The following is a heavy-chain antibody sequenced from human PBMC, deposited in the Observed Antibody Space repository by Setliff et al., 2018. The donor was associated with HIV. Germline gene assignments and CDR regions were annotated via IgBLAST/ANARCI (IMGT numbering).Heavy chain of an antibody. CDR3: ATDTFYSSSSTAFDY. D-gene: IGHD6-13*01. V-gene: IGHV4-39*01. Sequence: TSETLSLTCTVSGDSISSTSYYWGWIRQPPGKGLEWIGSIYYSGSTYYNPSLKSRVTVSVDTSKNQFSLKLSSVTAADTAIYYCATDTFYSSSSTAFDYWGQGTLVTVSS. J-gene: IGHJ4*02. CDR2: IYYSGST. CDR1: GDSISSTSYY.